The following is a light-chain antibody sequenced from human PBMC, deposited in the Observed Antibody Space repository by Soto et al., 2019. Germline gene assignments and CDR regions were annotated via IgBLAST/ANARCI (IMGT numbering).Light chain of an antibody. CDR3: QKYNSAPRT. Sequence: DIQMTQSPSSLSAYVGDRVTITCRASQGISDYLACFQQKPGKVPKLLIFAASTLQSGVPSRFRGSGSWTDFTLTISSLQPEDVATYYCQKYNSAPRTFGQGAKLEIK. J-gene: IGKJ2*01. V-gene: IGKV1-27*01. CDR1: QGISDY. CDR2: AAS.